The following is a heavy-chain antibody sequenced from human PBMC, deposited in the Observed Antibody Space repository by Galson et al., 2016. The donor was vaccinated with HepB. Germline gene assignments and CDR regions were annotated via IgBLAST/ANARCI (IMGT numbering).Heavy chain of an antibody. D-gene: IGHD6-19*01. J-gene: IGHJ4*02. CDR3: ASPGGWFRN. Sequence: SLRLSCAASGFTFSSYFMTWVRQAPGKGPXWIAFTSSSSGVTFYADSVKGRFTISRDNANNSLYLQMNSLRDEDTAVYYCASPGGWFRNWGQGTLVTVSS. CDR2: TSSSSGVT. V-gene: IGHV3-48*02. CDR1: GFTFSSYF.